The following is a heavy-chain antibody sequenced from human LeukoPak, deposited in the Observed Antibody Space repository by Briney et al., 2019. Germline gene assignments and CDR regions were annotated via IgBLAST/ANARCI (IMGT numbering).Heavy chain of an antibody. CDR2: IIPIFGTA. CDR3: ARDNGYSYGYFDY. Sequence: GASVKVSCKASEGTFSSYAISWVRQAPGQGLEWMGGIIPIFGTANYAQKFQGRVTITADESTSTAYMELSSLRSEDTAVYYCARDNGYSYGYFDYWGQGTLVTVSS. D-gene: IGHD5-18*01. CDR1: EGTFSSYA. V-gene: IGHV1-69*13. J-gene: IGHJ4*02.